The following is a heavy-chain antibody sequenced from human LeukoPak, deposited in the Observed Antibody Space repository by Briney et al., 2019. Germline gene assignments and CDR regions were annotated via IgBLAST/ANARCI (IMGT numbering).Heavy chain of an antibody. CDR3: AKEFGEPYQLLYCFDY. D-gene: IGHD2-2*01. V-gene: IGHV3-30*04. Sequence: GGSLRLSCAASGFTFSSYAMHWVRQAPGKGLEWVAVISYDGSNKYYADSVKGRFTISRDNSKNTLYLQMNSLRAEDTAVYYCAKEFGEPYQLLYCFDYWGQGTLVTVSS. CDR1: GFTFSSYA. J-gene: IGHJ4*02. CDR2: ISYDGSNK.